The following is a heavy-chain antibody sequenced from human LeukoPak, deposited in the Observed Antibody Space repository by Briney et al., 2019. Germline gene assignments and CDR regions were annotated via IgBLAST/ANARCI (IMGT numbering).Heavy chain of an antibody. V-gene: IGHV1-18*01. CDR3: ARGPVEMATTHYYYYGMDV. CDR1: GYTFTSYG. J-gene: IGHJ6*02. Sequence: ASVKVSCKASGYTFTSYGIRWVRQAPGQGLEWMGWISAYNGNTNYAQKLQGRVTMTTDTSTSTAYMELRSLRSDDTAVYYCARGPVEMATTHYYYYGMDVWGQGTTVTVSS. D-gene: IGHD5-24*01. CDR2: ISAYNGNT.